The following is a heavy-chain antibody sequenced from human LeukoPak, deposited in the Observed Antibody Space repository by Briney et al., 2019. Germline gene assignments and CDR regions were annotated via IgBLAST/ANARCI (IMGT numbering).Heavy chain of an antibody. Sequence: SETLSLTCTVSSGPITSGAHYWSWIRQHPGKGLEWIGYIHYSGNTYYKSSLKSRVSLSIDTSKNQFSLQLSSATAADTAVYYCARDTSGYGDFEYWGQGTLVTVSS. J-gene: IGHJ4*02. CDR2: IHYSGNT. CDR1: SGPITSGAHY. V-gene: IGHV4-31*03. D-gene: IGHD5-12*01. CDR3: ARDTSGYGDFEY.